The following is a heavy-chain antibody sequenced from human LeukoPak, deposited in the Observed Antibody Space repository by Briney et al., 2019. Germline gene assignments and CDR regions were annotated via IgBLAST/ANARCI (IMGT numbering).Heavy chain of an antibody. J-gene: IGHJ4*02. CDR2: FDPEDGET. CDR1: GYTLTELS. V-gene: IGHV1-24*01. D-gene: IGHD6-13*01. Sequence: GASVKVSCEVSGYTLTELSMHWVRQAPGKGLEWMGGFDPEDGETINAQKFQGRVTMTEDTSTETPYMEMSSLRSEDTSVYYCATDGIAAAGSMFYYWGQGTLVTVSS. CDR3: ATDGIAAAGSMFYY.